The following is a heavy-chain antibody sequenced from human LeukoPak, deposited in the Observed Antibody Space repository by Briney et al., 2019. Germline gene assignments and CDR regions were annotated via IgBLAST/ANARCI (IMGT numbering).Heavy chain of an antibody. CDR2: IYYSGST. CDR1: GGSISSYY. CDR3: ARRAVSEHDY. Sequence: SETLSLTCTVSGGSISSYYWSWIRQPPGKGLEWIGYIYYSGSTNYNPSLKSRVTISVDKSKNQFSLKLSSVTAADTAVYYCARRAVSEHDYWGQGTLVTVSS. J-gene: IGHJ4*02. V-gene: IGHV4-59*12. D-gene: IGHD4-17*01.